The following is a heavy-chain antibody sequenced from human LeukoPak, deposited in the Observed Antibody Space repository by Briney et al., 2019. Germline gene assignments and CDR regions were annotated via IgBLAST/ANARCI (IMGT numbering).Heavy chain of an antibody. V-gene: IGHV1-18*01. CDR1: GYTFTIYG. CDR3: ARDSSTMARGVIIRIYFDY. CDR2: ISAYGNT. J-gene: IGHJ4*02. Sequence: ASVKVSCKTSGYTFTIYGISWVRQAPGQGLEWMGLISAYGNTNYAQKFQGRVTMTRDTSISTAYMELSRLRSDDTAVYYCARDSSTMARGVIIRIYFDYWGQGTLVTVSS. D-gene: IGHD3-10*01.